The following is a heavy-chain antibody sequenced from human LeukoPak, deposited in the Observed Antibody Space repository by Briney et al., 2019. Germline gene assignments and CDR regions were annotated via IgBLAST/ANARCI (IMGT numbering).Heavy chain of an antibody. Sequence: GGSLRLSCTASGFTFSNYHMKWVRQAPGKGLEWVSYISSSSRATYYADSVKGRFTISRDNAKNSLYLQMNSLTDGDTAVYYCAAYSNYAYSFDPWGQGTLVTVSS. V-gene: IGHV3-48*02. J-gene: IGHJ5*02. CDR2: ISSSSRAT. D-gene: IGHD4-11*01. CDR3: AAYSNYAYSFDP. CDR1: GFTFSNYH.